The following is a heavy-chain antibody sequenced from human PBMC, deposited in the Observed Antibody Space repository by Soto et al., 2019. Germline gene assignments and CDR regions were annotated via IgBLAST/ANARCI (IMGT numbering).Heavy chain of an antibody. Sequence: SETLSLTCAVSGGSISSSNWWSWVRQPPGKALEWIGEIYHSGSTNYNPSLKSRVTISVDKSKNQFSLKLSSVTAADTAVYYRAREKRIAAQYNWFDPWGQGTLVTVS. D-gene: IGHD6-13*01. CDR3: AREKRIAAQYNWFDP. V-gene: IGHV4-4*02. CDR2: IYHSGST. J-gene: IGHJ5*02. CDR1: GGSISSSNW.